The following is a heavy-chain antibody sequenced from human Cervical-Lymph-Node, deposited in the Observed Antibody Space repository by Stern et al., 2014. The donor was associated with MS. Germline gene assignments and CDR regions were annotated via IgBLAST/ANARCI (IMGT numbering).Heavy chain of an antibody. CDR1: GYTFTSYG. J-gene: IGHJ3*02. CDR3: ARGLLGSENAFDI. CDR2: ISVYNGTT. D-gene: IGHD2-15*01. V-gene: IGHV1-18*01. Sequence: QVQMVQSGAEVKKPGASVKVSCKDSGYTFTSYGISWVRQAPGQGLEGSGSISVYNGTTNYAQKLQGRVTMTTDTSTSTAYMELRSLRSDDTAVYYCARGLLGSENAFDIWGQGTMVTVSS.